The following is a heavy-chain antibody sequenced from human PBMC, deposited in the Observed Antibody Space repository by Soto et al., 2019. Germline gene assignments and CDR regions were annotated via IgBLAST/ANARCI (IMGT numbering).Heavy chain of an antibody. V-gene: IGHV4-59*01. J-gene: IGHJ4*02. Sequence: SETLSLTCTVSGGSISSYYWSWIRQPPGKGLEWIGYIYYSGSTNYNPSLKSRVTISVDTSKNQFSLKLSSVTAADTAVYYCARDVGGSGSYYNAPYYFDYWGQGTLVTVSS. CDR3: ARDVGGSGSYYNAPYYFDY. CDR1: GGSISSYY. D-gene: IGHD3-10*01. CDR2: IYYSGST.